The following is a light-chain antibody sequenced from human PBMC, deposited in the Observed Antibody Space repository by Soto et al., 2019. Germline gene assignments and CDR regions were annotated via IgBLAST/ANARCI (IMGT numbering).Light chain of an antibody. V-gene: IGLV2-23*03. CDR3: CSYAGSSNV. CDR2: EGS. Sequence: QSALTQPASVSGSPGQSITISCTGTSSDVGSYNLVSWYQQHPGKAPKLMIYEGSKRPSGVSNRFSGSKSGNTASLTISGLQAEDEADYYCCSYAGSSNVFGTGTKVTAL. J-gene: IGLJ1*01. CDR1: SSDVGSYNL.